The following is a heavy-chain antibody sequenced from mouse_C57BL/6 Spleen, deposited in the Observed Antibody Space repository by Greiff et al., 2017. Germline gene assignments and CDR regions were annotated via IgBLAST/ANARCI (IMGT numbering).Heavy chain of an antibody. CDR2: IYPRSGNT. D-gene: IGHD2-2*01. Sequence: VKLQQSGAELARPGASVKLSCKASGYTFTSYGISWVKQRTGQGLEWIGEIYPRSGNTYYNEKFKGKATLTADKSSSTAYMELRSLTSEDSAVYFCARDPVTHFDYWGQGTTLTVSS. CDR3: ARDPVTHFDY. V-gene: IGHV1-81*01. J-gene: IGHJ2*01. CDR1: GYTFTSYG.